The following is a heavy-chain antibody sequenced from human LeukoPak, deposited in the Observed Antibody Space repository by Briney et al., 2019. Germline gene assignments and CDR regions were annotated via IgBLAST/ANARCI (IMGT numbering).Heavy chain of an antibody. Sequence: SETLSLTCAVYGGSFSGYYWSWIRQHPGKGLEWIGYIYYSGSTYYNPSLKSRVTISVDTSKNQFSLKLSSVTAADTAVYYCARETSGRVLWGRGTLVTVSS. CDR3: ARETSGRVL. CDR1: GGSFSGYY. J-gene: IGHJ2*01. CDR2: IYYSGST. V-gene: IGHV4-31*11. D-gene: IGHD1-26*01.